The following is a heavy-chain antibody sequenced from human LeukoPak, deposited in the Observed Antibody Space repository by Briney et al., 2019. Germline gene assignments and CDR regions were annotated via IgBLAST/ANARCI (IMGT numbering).Heavy chain of an antibody. CDR1: GGTFSSYA. J-gene: IGHJ6*02. Sequence: GASVKVSCKASGGTFSSYAISWVRQAPGQGLEWMGRIIPILGIANYAQKFQGRVTITADNSTSTAYMELSSLRSEDTAVYYCARGTADYYYGMDVWGQGTTVTVSS. CDR2: IIPILGIA. CDR3: ARGTADYYYGMDV. V-gene: IGHV1-69*04.